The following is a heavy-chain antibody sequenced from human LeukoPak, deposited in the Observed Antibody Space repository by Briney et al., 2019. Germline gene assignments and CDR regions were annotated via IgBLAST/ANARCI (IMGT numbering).Heavy chain of an antibody. J-gene: IGHJ4*02. CDR1: GGSISSSSYY. Sequence: SETLSLTCTVSGGSISSSSYYWGWIRQPPGKGLEWIGCIYYTGSTYYNPSLKSRVTKSVDTSKNQFSLKLSSVTAADTAVYYCARGPNSGYASEFDYWGQGTLVTVSS. V-gene: IGHV4-39*07. CDR2: IYYTGST. D-gene: IGHD5-12*01. CDR3: ARGPNSGYASEFDY.